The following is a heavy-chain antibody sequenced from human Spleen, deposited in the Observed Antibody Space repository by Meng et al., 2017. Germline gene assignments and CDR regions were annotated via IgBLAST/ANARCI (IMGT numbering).Heavy chain of an antibody. V-gene: IGHV4-34*01. Sequence: QVQLQRWGVGLLQPSEPLSLTGAFYGGFFSGYYWSWIRQPPGKGLEWIGEINHSGSTNYNPSLESRATISVDTSQNNLSLKLSSVTAADSAVYYCARGPTTMAHDFDYWGQGTLVTVSS. CDR1: GGFFSGYY. CDR3: ARGPTTMAHDFDY. J-gene: IGHJ4*02. CDR2: INHSGST. D-gene: IGHD4-11*01.